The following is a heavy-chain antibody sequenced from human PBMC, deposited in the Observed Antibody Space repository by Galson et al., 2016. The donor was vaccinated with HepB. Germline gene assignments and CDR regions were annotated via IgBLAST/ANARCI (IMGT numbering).Heavy chain of an antibody. D-gene: IGHD3-9*01. CDR2: IKMDGSEI. Sequence: SLRLSCAASGFTFSSYWLSWVRQAPGKGLEWVANIKMDGSEIHYVDSVKGRFTISRDNANNALYLQMNSLRVVDTAVYYCAREGTLTAYNFDFWGQGTLVTVSS. CDR1: GFTFSSYW. CDR3: AREGTLTAYNFDF. J-gene: IGHJ4*02. V-gene: IGHV3-7*03.